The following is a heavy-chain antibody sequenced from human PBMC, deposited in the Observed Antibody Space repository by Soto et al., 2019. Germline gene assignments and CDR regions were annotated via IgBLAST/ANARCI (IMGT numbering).Heavy chain of an antibody. Sequence: QVQLVESGGGVVQPGRSLRLSCAASGFIFSTYSIHWVRQAPGKGLEWVAVTTFDGINKYNADSVKGRFTISRDASKKTVYLQMNSLTTEDTAVYFCARETDGMDVWGQGTTVTSP. CDR3: ARETDGMDV. V-gene: IGHV3-30*03. CDR1: GFIFSTYS. J-gene: IGHJ6*02. CDR2: TTFDGINK.